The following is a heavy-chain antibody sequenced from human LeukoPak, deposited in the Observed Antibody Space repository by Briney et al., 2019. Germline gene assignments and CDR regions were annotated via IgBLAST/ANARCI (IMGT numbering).Heavy chain of an antibody. CDR2: INPSGGST. CDR3: AREARGAALDY. Sequence: GGSLRLSCKASGYTFTSYYMHWVRQAPGQGLEWMGIINPSGGSTSYAQKFQGRVTMTRDMSTSTVYMELSSLRSEDTAVYYCAREARGAALDYWGQGTLVTVSS. D-gene: IGHD3-10*01. CDR1: GYTFTSYY. V-gene: IGHV1-46*01. J-gene: IGHJ4*02.